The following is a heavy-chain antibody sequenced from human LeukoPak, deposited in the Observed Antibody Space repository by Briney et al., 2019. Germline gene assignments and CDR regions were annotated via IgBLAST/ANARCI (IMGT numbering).Heavy chain of an antibody. Sequence: WATVKLSCKASGGTFSSYAISWVRQAPGQELEWMGGIIPLFGTANYAQKFQGRVTITADESTSTAYMELSSLRSEDTAVYYCARDTSLIAAAGPDYYYYGMDVWGKGTTVTVSS. CDR1: GGTFSSYA. V-gene: IGHV1-69*01. CDR3: ARDTSLIAAAGPDYYYYGMDV. CDR2: IIPLFGTA. J-gene: IGHJ6*04. D-gene: IGHD6-13*01.